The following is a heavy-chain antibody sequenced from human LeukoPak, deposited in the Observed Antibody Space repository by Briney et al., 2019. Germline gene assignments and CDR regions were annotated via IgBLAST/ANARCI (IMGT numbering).Heavy chain of an antibody. CDR3: AKDSPDIVVVPAAMDY. CDR2: IRYDGSNK. V-gene: IGHV3-30*02. CDR1: GFTFSSYG. J-gene: IGHJ4*02. D-gene: IGHD2-2*01. Sequence: GVSLRLSCAASGFTFSSYGMHWVRQAPGKGLEWVAFIRYDGSNKYYADSVKGRFTISRDNSKNTLYLQMNSLRAEDTAVYYCAKDSPDIVVVPAAMDYWGQGTLVTVSS.